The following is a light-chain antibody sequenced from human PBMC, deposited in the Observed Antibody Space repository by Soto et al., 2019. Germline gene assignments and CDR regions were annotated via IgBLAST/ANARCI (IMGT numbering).Light chain of an antibody. V-gene: IGLV2-14*01. CDR1: SSDVGGYNY. CDR3: SSYTSSSIL. CDR2: DVS. J-gene: IGLJ3*02. Sequence: QSALTQPASVSGSPGQSITMTCTGTSSDVGGYNYVSWYQQHPGKAPKLMIYDVSNRPSGVSNRFSGSKSGNTASLTISGLQPEDEADYSCSSYTSSSILFGGGTKLTVL.